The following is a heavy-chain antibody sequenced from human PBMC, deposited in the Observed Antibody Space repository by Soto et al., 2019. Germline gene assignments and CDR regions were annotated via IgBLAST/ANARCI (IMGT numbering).Heavy chain of an antibody. CDR2: IIPIFGTA. J-gene: IGHJ2*01. D-gene: IGHD4-17*01. Sequence: QVQLVQSGAEVKKPGSSVKVSCKASGGTFSSYAISWVRQAPGQGLEWMGGIIPIFGTANYAQKFQGRVTITADEATSTAYMELSSLRSEDTAVYYCARDGGVHGVYVSGMVWYFDLWGRGTLVTVSS. CDR1: GGTFSSYA. V-gene: IGHV1-69*01. CDR3: ARDGGVHGVYVSGMVWYFDL.